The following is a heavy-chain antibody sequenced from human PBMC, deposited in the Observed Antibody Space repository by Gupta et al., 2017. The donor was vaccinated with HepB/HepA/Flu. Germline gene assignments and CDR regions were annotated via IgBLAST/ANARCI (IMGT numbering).Heavy chain of an antibody. V-gene: IGHV4-4*02. CDR1: GDSIRSGNW. Sequence: QVQLQESGPGLVKPSGTLSLTCAVSGDSIRSGNWWTWVRQAPGKGLEWIGEINHSGTTTYNPSLKSRVTMSVDTSNNHFSLKVTSVTAAETAMYYCSTRWPLDYWGQGALVTVXS. D-gene: IGHD2-15*01. J-gene: IGHJ4*02. CDR3: STRWPLDY. CDR2: INHSGTT.